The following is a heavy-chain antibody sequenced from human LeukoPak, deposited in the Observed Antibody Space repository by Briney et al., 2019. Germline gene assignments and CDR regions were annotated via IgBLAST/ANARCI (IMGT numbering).Heavy chain of an antibody. D-gene: IGHD3-22*01. CDR2: ISAYNGNT. J-gene: IGHJ4*02. Sequence: ASVKVSCKASGYTFTSYGISWVRQAPGQGLEWMGWISAYNGNTNNAQKLQGRVTMTTDTSTSTAYMELRSLRSDDTAVYYCARGQDYYDSSGYWGYWGQGTLVTVSS. CDR3: ARGQDYYDSSGYWGY. V-gene: IGHV1-18*01. CDR1: GYTFTSYG.